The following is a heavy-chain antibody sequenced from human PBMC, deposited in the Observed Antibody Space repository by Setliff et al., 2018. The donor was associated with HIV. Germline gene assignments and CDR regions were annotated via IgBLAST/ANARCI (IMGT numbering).Heavy chain of an antibody. Sequence: GGSLRLSCAASGFTFSSYTMHWVRQAPGKGLEWVAYMGFTSTSITYADSVKGRFTISRDNAKNSLYLQMNSLRVEDTAVYYCVRDHLWAFDYWGQGTLVTVSS. CDR3: VRDHLWAFDY. J-gene: IGHJ4*02. D-gene: IGHD1-26*01. CDR2: MGFTSTSI. V-gene: IGHV3-48*01. CDR1: GFTFSSYT.